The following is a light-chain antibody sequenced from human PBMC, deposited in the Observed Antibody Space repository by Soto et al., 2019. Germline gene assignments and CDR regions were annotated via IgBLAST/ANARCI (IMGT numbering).Light chain of an antibody. J-gene: IGKJ1*01. CDR2: DAS. V-gene: IGKV3-11*01. Sequence: EIVLTQSPGTLSLSPCETATLSSRASQSVRSSSAWYQQQPGQAPRLLIYDASNRATGIPGRFSGSGSGTDFTLTISSLDPKDFAVYYCQQRSNWPGTFGLGTKVDIK. CDR1: QSVRSS. CDR3: QQRSNWPGT.